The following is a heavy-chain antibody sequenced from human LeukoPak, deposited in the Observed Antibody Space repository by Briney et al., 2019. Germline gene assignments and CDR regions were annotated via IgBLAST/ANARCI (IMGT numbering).Heavy chain of an antibody. CDR3: ARESGSYFFDY. J-gene: IGHJ4*02. CDR1: GFRFSSYW. V-gene: IGHV3-7*01. CDR2: IKQDGSEK. D-gene: IGHD3-10*01. Sequence: TGGSLRLSCVVSGFRFSSYWMSWVRQAPGKGLEWVANIKQDGSEKYYVDSVKGRFTISRDNAKNSLYPQMNSLRAEDTAVYYCARESGSYFFDYWGQGTLVTVSS.